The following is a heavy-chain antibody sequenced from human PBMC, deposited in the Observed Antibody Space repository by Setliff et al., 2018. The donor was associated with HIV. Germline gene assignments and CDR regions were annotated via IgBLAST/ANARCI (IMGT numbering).Heavy chain of an antibody. CDR2: ISYDASRA. D-gene: IGHD1-26*01. CDR1: GFTFSTFA. V-gene: IGHV3-30*01. J-gene: IGHJ4*02. CDR3: AKVTSTGRWNSDLDS. Sequence: GGSLRLSCVASGFTFSTFAMHWVRQAPGKGLEWVSVISYDASRASYADSVKGRFTISRDNSKNTLDLQMISLRIEDTALYYCAKVTSTGRWNSDLDSWGQGTLVTVSS.